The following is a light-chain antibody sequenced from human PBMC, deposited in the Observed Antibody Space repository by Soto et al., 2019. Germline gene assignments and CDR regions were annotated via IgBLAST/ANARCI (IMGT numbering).Light chain of an antibody. CDR2: GTS. J-gene: IGKJ1*01. CDR1: QSFNSIY. CDR3: QQYSSLPRT. Sequence: EIVLTQSPGTLSLSPGERATLSCRASQSFNSIYLAWYQQKPGQAPRVLIYGTSIRASGVPERFSGGGSGTDFTLTITRLEPEDFGVYYCQQYSSLPRTFGQGTKVDIK. V-gene: IGKV3-20*01.